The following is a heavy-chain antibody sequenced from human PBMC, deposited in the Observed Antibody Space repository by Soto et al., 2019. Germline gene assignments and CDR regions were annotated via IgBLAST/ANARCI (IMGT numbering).Heavy chain of an antibody. V-gene: IGHV3-48*01. Sequence: GLKWVSYISSSSTTIYYADSVKGRFTISRDNAKNSLYLQMNSLRAEDTAVYYXXXXXXXXXXXXXXXXXXVWGKGTTVTVSS. CDR2: ISSSSTTI. J-gene: IGHJ6*04. CDR3: XXXXXXXXXXXXXXXXXV.